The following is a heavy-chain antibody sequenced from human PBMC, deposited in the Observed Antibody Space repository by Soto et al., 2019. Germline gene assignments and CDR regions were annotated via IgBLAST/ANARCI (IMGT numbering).Heavy chain of an antibody. CDR1: GCSFTSYW. CDR3: ARGFVDYVWGSYLAPPPDNWFDP. Sequence: GESLKISCKGSGCSFTSYWIGWVRQMPGKGLEWMGIIYPGDSDTRYSPSFQGQVTISADKSISTAYLQWSSLKASDTAMYYCARGFVDYVWGSYLAPPPDNWFDPWGQGTLVTVSS. V-gene: IGHV5-51*01. D-gene: IGHD3-16*02. J-gene: IGHJ5*02. CDR2: IYPGDSDT.